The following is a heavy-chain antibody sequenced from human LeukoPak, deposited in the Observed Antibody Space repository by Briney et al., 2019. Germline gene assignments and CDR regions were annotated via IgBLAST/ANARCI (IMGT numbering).Heavy chain of an antibody. J-gene: IGHJ4*02. D-gene: IGHD5-18*01. V-gene: IGHV4-39*01. CDR1: GGPISSSSYY. CDR2: IYYSGST. CDR3: ASGYSYGADY. Sequence: SETLSLTCTVSGGPISSSSYYWGWIRQPPGKGLEWIGSIYYSGSTYYNPSLKSRVTISVDTSKNQFSLKLSSVTAADTAVYYCASGYSYGADYWGQGTLVTVSS.